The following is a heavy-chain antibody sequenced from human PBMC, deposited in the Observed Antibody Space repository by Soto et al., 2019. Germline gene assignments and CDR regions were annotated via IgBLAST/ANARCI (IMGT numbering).Heavy chain of an antibody. D-gene: IGHD3-3*01. CDR2: ISGSGGST. CDR3: AKDHRVYDFWSGHKVDY. J-gene: IGHJ4*02. CDR1: GFTFSSYA. V-gene: IGHV3-23*01. Sequence: GGSLRLSCAASGFTFSSYAMSWVRQAPGKGLEWVSAISGSGGSTYYADSVKGRFTISRDNSKNTLYLQMNSLRAEDTAVYYCAKDHRVYDFWSGHKVDYWGQGTLVTVSS.